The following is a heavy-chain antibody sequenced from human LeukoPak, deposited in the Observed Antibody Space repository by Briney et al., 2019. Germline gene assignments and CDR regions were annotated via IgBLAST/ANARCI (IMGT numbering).Heavy chain of an antibody. CDR3: AKDNVDTSSCLDY. D-gene: IGHD6-6*01. Sequence: PGGSLRLSCAASGFTFSDYGMHWVRQAPGKGLEWVAVIWFDGRKTYYADSVMGRFTISRDKSKNTLYLQMNSLRADDTAVYYCAKDNVDTSSCLDYWGQGTLVTVSS. V-gene: IGHV3-33*03. CDR1: GFTFSDYG. CDR2: IWFDGRKT. J-gene: IGHJ4*02.